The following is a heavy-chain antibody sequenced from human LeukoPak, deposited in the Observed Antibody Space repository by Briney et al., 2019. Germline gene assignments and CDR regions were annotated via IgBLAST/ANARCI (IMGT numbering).Heavy chain of an antibody. CDR2: FRGSGVAT. J-gene: IGHJ5*02. CDR1: GFTFSSYA. CDR3: AKMFAFGRFDP. V-gene: IGHV3-23*01. D-gene: IGHD3-10*01. Sequence: GGSLRLSCAASGFTFSSYAMNWVRQAPGKGLKWVSGFRGSGVATFYADSVKGRFTISRDNSKNTLYLQMNSLRAEDTAVYYCAKMFAFGRFDPWGQGTLVTVSS.